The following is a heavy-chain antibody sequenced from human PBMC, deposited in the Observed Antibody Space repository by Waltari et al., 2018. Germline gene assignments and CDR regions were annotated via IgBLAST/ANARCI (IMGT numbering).Heavy chain of an antibody. D-gene: IGHD4-17*01. V-gene: IGHV1-69*01. J-gene: IGHJ1*01. Sequence: QVQLVQSGAEVKKPGSSVKVSCKASGGTFSSYAISWVRQAPGQGLEWMGGSIHIFGTANYAQKVQGRVTITADESTSTAYMELSSLRSEDTAVYYCARDPGYYGDYQPLFQHWGQGTLVTVSS. CDR1: GGTFSSYA. CDR3: ARDPGYYGDYQPLFQH. CDR2: SIHIFGTA.